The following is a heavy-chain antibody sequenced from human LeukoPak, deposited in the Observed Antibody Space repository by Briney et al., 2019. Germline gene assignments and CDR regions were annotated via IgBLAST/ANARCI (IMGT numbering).Heavy chain of an antibody. D-gene: IGHD2-15*01. CDR2: MNPNSGNT. V-gene: IGHV1-8*01. Sequence: ASVKVSCKASGYTFTNYDINWVRQATGQGLEWVGWMNPNSGNTGYAQKFQGRVTMTMDTSISTAYMELNSLRSEDTAVYYCARELVVAAQGALGYWGQGTLVTVSS. J-gene: IGHJ4*02. CDR1: GYTFTNYD. CDR3: ARELVVAAQGALGY.